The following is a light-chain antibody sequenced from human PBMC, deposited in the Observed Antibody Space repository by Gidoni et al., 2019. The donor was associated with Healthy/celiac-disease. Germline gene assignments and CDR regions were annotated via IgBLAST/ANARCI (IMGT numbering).Light chain of an antibody. V-gene: IGKV3-11*01. CDR2: DAS. CDR1: QSVSSY. J-gene: IGKJ4*01. CDR3: QQRSNWPLT. Sequence: ESVLTQSPATLSWSPGERATLSCRASQSVSSYLAWYQQKPGQAPRLLIYDASNRAPGIPARFSGSGSGTDFTLTLSSLEPEDFAVYYCQQRSNWPLTFGGGTQVEIK.